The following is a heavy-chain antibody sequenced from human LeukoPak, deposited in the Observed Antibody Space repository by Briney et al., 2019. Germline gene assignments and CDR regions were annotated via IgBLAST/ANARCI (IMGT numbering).Heavy chain of an antibody. Sequence: ASVKVSCKASGYTFTSYYMHWVRQAPGQGLEWTGIINPSGGSTSYAQKFQGRVTMTRDTSTSTVYMELSSLRSEDTAVYYCARDSRLTFLGDIVLMVYAFSPYWFDPWGQGTLVTVSS. D-gene: IGHD2-8*01. CDR1: GYTFTSYY. V-gene: IGHV1-46*01. CDR3: ARDSRLTFLGDIVLMVYAFSPYWFDP. CDR2: INPSGGST. J-gene: IGHJ5*02.